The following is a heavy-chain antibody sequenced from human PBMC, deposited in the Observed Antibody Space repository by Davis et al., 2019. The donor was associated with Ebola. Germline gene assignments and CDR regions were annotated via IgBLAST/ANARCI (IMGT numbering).Heavy chain of an antibody. D-gene: IGHD1-1*01. V-gene: IGHV1-69*04. Sequence: AASVKVSCKASGGTFSSDGISWVRQAPGQGLEWMGRIIPIVGIANYAPKFQGRVMITADKSTSTANMEVNSLRSEDTAVYYCARGGTWNLDYGMDVWGQGTTVTVSS. CDR2: IIPIVGIA. J-gene: IGHJ6*02. CDR3: ARGGTWNLDYGMDV. CDR1: GGTFSSDG.